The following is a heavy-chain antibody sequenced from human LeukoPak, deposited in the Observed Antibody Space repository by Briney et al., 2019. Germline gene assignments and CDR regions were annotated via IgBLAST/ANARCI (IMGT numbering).Heavy chain of an antibody. V-gene: IGHV4-38-2*01. J-gene: IGHJ4*02. Sequence: PSETLSLPCAVSGYSISSGYYWGWIRQPPGKGLEWIGSIYHSGSTYYNPSLKSRVTISVDTSKNQFSLKLSSVTAADTAVYYCARLDLEDIVVVPAATTGGYWGQGTLVTVSS. CDR3: ARLDLEDIVVVPAATTGGY. CDR1: GYSISSGYY. D-gene: IGHD2-2*01. CDR2: IYHSGST.